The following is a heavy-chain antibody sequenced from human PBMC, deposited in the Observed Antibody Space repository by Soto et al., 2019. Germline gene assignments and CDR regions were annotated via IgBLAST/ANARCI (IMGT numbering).Heavy chain of an antibody. J-gene: IGHJ4*02. D-gene: IGHD3-10*01. CDR1: GGSISSYY. CDR3: ARGRGYGSGSYDY. CDR2: IYYSGST. V-gene: IGHV4-59*01. Sequence: QVQLQESGPGLVKPSETLSLTCTVSGGSISSYYGSWIRQPPGKGLEWIGYIYYSGSTNYNPSLKSRVTISVDTSKNQFSLKLSSVTAADTAVYYCARGRGYGSGSYDYWGQGTLVTVSS.